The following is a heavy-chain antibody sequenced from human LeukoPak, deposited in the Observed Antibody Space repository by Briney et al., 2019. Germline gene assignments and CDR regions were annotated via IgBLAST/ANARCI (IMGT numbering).Heavy chain of an antibody. J-gene: IGHJ6*02. D-gene: IGHD4-11*01. CDR3: AKTTGRADYSSDGGYYGLDV. Sequence: GGSLRLSCAASGFTLSSYWIHWVRQSPGKGLVWVSRINSDGRRTTYADSVKGRFTISRDNAKNTLYLQMNSLRTEDTAVYYCAKTTGRADYSSDGGYYGLDVWGQGTTVTVSS. V-gene: IGHV3-74*01. CDR2: INSDGRRT. CDR1: GFTLSSYW.